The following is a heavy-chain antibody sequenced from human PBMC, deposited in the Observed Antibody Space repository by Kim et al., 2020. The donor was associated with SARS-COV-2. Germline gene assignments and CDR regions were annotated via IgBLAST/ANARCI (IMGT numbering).Heavy chain of an antibody. CDR3: AKDQETTVTSMDV. J-gene: IGHJ6*02. Sequence: YADSVKGRFTISRDNSKNTLYLQMNSLRAEDTAVYYCAKDQETTVTSMDVWGQGTTVTVSS. D-gene: IGHD4-17*01. V-gene: IGHV3-23*01.